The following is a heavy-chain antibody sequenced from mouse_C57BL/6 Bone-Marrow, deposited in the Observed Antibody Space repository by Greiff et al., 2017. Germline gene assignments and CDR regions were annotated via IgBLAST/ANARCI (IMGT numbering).Heavy chain of an antibody. CDR1: GYTFTSYW. Sequence: QVQLQQPGAELVKPGASVKMSCKASGYTFTSYWITWVKQRPGHGLEWIGDIYPGSGSTNYNEKFKSKATLTVDTSSSTAYMQLSSLTSEDSEVYYSERGWDYYGAWFAYWGKGTLVTVCA. CDR3: ERGWDYYGAWFAY. V-gene: IGHV1-55*01. CDR2: IYPGSGST. D-gene: IGHD1-1*01. J-gene: IGHJ3*01.